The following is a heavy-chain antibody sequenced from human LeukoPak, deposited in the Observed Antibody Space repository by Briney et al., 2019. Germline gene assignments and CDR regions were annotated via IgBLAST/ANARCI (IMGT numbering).Heavy chain of an antibody. CDR2: ISGSGGST. J-gene: IGHJ4*02. CDR3: AKQLGYCSDGSCYFPY. D-gene: IGHD2-15*01. Sequence: GGSLRLSCAASGFTFSSYAVSWVRQAPGKGLEWVSAISGSGGSTYYADSVKGRFTISRDNSKNTLYLQMNSLRAEDTAVYYCAKQLGYCSDGSCYFPYWGQGTLVTVSS. CDR1: GFTFSSYA. V-gene: IGHV3-23*01.